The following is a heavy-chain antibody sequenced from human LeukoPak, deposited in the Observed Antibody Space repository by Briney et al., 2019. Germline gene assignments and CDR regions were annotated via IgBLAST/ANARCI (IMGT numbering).Heavy chain of an antibody. CDR1: GGSISSYY. CDR2: IYTSGST. J-gene: IGHJ5*02. CDR3: ARDRESGYCSGGSCYSYNWFDP. V-gene: IGHV4-4*07. Sequence: KPSETLPLTCTVSGGSISSYYWSWIRQPAGKGLEWIGRIYTSGSTNYNPSLKGRVTMSVDTSKNQFSLKLSSVTAADTAVYYCARDRESGYCSGGSCYSYNWFDPWGQGTLVTVSS. D-gene: IGHD2-15*01.